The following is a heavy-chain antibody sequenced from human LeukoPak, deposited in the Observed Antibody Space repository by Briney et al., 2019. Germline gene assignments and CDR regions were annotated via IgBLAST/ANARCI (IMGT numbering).Heavy chain of an antibody. D-gene: IGHD6-19*01. CDR2: IYYSGST. Sequence: SQTLSLTCTVSGRSISSGGYYWRWIRQHPAKGLEWIGYIYYSGSTYYNPSLKSRVTISVDTSKNQFSLTLSSVTAADTAVYYCARGRYSSGMFEPWGQGTLVSVSS. CDR1: GRSISSGGYY. CDR3: ARGRYSSGMFEP. V-gene: IGHV4-31*03. J-gene: IGHJ5*02.